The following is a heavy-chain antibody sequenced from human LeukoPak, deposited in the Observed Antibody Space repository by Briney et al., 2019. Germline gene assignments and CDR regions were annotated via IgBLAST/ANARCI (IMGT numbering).Heavy chain of an antibody. V-gene: IGHV6-1*01. D-gene: IGHD1-14*01. J-gene: IGHJ4*02. CDR1: GDSVSSKNGA. CDR2: TYYRSKWYN. CDR3: ARDMGSTGRYTFDY. Sequence: SQTLSVTCAISGDSVSSKNGAWNWIRQSPSRGLEWLGRTYYRSKWYNDNAEFIQGRITINPDTSKNQFSLQLNSVTPEDTAVYFCARDMGSTGRYTFDYWGQGTLVNVSS.